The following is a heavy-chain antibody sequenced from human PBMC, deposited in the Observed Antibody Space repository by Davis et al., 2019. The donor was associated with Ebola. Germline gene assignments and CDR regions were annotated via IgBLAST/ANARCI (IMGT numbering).Heavy chain of an antibody. V-gene: IGHV3-7*03. Sequence: GESLKISCAASGFTFSNYWMSWVRQAPGKGLEWVANIRPDGSEEQYVDSLKGRITISRDNAKNSLYLQVNSLRDEDTAVYYCAKDSGNYFSFAAFDIWGQGTMVTVSS. CDR1: GFTFSNYW. J-gene: IGHJ3*02. D-gene: IGHD1-26*01. CDR2: IRPDGSEE. CDR3: AKDSGNYFSFAAFDI.